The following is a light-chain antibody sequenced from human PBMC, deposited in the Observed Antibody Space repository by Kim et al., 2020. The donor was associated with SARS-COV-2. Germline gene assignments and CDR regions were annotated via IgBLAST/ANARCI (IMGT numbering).Light chain of an antibody. V-gene: IGKV3-11*01. CDR1: RSVGRF. J-gene: IGKJ2*01. CDR3: QQRDSWPPYT. CDR2: GTS. Sequence: LSPGERATLSCRASRSVGRFLAWYQQKPGQAPRLLIYGTSNRATDIPARFSGSGSGTDFTLTIDSLEAEDFAVYYCQQRDSWPPYTFGQGTKLEI.